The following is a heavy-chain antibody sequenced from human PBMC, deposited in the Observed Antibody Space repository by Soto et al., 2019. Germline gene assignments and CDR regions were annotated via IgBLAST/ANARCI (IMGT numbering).Heavy chain of an antibody. J-gene: IGHJ4*02. V-gene: IGHV3-30-3*01. CDR1: GFTFSSYA. CDR2: ISYDGSNK. Sequence: QVQLVESGGGVVQPGRSLRLSCAASGFTFSSYAMHWVRQAPGKWLEWVAVISYDGSNKYYADSVKGRFTISRDNSKNTLYLQMNSLRAEDTAVYYCAREYYDFWSGYYTAGYFDYWGQGTLVTVSS. D-gene: IGHD3-3*01. CDR3: AREYYDFWSGYYTAGYFDY.